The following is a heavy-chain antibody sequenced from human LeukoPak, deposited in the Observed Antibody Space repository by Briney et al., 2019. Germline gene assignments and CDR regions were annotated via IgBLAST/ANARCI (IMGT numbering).Heavy chain of an antibody. CDR1: GYSFTSYW. J-gene: IGHJ4*02. CDR3: ARLFSYDTSGYPGYFDY. CDR2: IYPGDSDT. D-gene: IGHD3-22*01. Sequence: GASLQISCKGSGYSFTSYWIGWVRPMPGKGLEWMGIIYPGDSDTRYSPSFQGQVTISADKSISTAYLQWSSLKASDTAMYYCARLFSYDTSGYPGYFDYWGQGILVTVSS. V-gene: IGHV5-51*01.